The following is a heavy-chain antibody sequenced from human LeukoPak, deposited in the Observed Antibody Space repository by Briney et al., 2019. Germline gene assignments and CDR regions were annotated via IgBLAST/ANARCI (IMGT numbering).Heavy chain of an antibody. CDR2: ISSSSSYI. CDR3: ARLSIAVAGRGFDY. Sequence: GGSLRLSCAASGFTFSSYSMNWVRQAPGKGLEWVSSISSSSSYIYYADSVKGRFTISRDNAKNSLYLQMNSLRAEDTAVYYCARLSIAVAGRGFDYWGQGTLVTVSS. J-gene: IGHJ4*02. D-gene: IGHD6-19*01. V-gene: IGHV3-21*01. CDR1: GFTFSSYS.